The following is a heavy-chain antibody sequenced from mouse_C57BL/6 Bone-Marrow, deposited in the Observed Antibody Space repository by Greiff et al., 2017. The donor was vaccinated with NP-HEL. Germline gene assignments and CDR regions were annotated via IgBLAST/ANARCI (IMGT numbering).Heavy chain of an antibody. CDR2: ISSGGSYT. CDR3: ARGDYYGSSYGAY. D-gene: IGHD1-1*01. V-gene: IGHV5-6*01. J-gene: IGHJ3*01. CDR1: GFTFSSYG. Sequence: EVQLVESGGDLVKPGGSLKLSCAASGFTFSSYGMSWVRQTPDKRLEWVATISSGGSYTYYPDSVKGRFTISRDNAKNTLYLQMSSLKSEDTAMYYCARGDYYGSSYGAYWGQGTLVTVSA.